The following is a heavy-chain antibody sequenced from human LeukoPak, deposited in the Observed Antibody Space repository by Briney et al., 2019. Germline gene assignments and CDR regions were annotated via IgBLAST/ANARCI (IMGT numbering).Heavy chain of an antibody. V-gene: IGHV3-9*01. CDR3: ARDRAGYFYAMDV. D-gene: IGHD6-13*01. CDR1: GFTFDDYA. Sequence: GRSLRLSCAASGFTFDDYAMHWVRQAPGKGLEWVSGINWKSNNIGYADSVKGRFTISRDNAKSSLYLQMNSLRTEDTALYYCARDRAGYFYAMDVWGQGTSVTVSS. J-gene: IGHJ6*02. CDR2: INWKSNNI.